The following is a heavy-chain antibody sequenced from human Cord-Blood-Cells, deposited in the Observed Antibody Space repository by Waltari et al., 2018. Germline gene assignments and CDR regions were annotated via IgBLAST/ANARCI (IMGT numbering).Heavy chain of an antibody. J-gene: IGHJ4*02. CDR1: GGSFSGYY. D-gene: IGHD6-13*01. V-gene: IGHV4-34*01. Sequence: QVQLQQWGAGLLKPSETLSLTCAVYGGSFSGYYWSWIRQPPGKGLEWIGKINHSGSTNYNPSLKSRVTISVDTSKNQFSLKLSSVTAADTAVYYCARGLAIAAAGNRGLGYWGQGTLVTVSS. CDR3: ARGLAIAAAGNRGLGY. CDR2: INHSGST.